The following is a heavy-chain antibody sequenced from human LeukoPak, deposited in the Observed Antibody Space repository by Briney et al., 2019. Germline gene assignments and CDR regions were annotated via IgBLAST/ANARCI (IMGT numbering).Heavy chain of an antibody. D-gene: IGHD5-18*01. CDR1: GYTFTGYF. CDR3: AASTSYGYFDY. V-gene: IGHV1-2*02. Sequence: ASVKVSCKASGYTFTGYFIHWVRQAPGQGLEWMGWINPNSGGTNYAQKFQGRVTITRDTSISTAYMDPSRLRSDDTAVYYCAASTSYGYFDYWGQGTLVTVSS. CDR2: INPNSGGT. J-gene: IGHJ4*02.